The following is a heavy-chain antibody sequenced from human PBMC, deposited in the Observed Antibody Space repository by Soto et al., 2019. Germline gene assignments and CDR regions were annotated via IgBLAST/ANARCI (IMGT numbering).Heavy chain of an antibody. CDR2: IYYSGST. V-gene: IGHV4-31*03. CDR1: GGSISSGGYY. D-gene: IGHD3-22*01. J-gene: IGHJ4*02. Sequence: SETLSLTCTVSGGSISSGGYYWSWIRQHPGKGLEWIGYIYYSGSTYYNPSLKSRVTISVDTSKNQFSLKLSSVTAADTAVYYCARARSDSSGYYSVVFDYWGQGTLVTVSS. CDR3: ARARSDSSGYYSVVFDY.